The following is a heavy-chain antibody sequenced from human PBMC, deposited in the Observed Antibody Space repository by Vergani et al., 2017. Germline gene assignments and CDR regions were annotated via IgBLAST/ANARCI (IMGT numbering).Heavy chain of an antibody. V-gene: IGHV3-7*01. CDR3: ASWGSGY. CDR2: IKQDGSEK. CDR1: GFTFSSYW. Sequence: EVQLVESGGGLVQPGGSLRLSCVASGFTFSSYWMSWVRQAPGKGLEWVANIKQDGSEKYYVDSVKGRFTISRDNAKNSLYLQMNSLRAEDTAVYYCASWGSGYWGQGTLVTVSS. J-gene: IGHJ4*02. D-gene: IGHD3-16*01.